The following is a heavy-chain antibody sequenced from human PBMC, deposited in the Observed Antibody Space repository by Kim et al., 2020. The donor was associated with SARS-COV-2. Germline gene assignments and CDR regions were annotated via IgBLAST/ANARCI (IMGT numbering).Heavy chain of an antibody. J-gene: IGHJ6*02. D-gene: IGHD2-21*01. CDR1: GDSVSSNTYY. CDR3: ARVNSTQYRYYGLDV. V-gene: IGHV4-61*01. CDR2: IYLTGST. Sequence: SETLSLTCSVSGDSVSSNTYYWSWFRRPPGKGLEWIGYIYLTGSTKSNPSLKSRVTLSVDTSKNQVSLKLRSVTAADTAAYYCARVNSTQYRYYGLDVWGQGTTVTVSS.